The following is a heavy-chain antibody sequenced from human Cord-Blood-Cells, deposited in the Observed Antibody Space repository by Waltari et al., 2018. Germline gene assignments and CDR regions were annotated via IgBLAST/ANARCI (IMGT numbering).Heavy chain of an antibody. V-gene: IGHV1-69*08. Sequence: QVQLVQSGAEVKKPGSSVKVSCKASGGTFSSYTISWVRQAPGQWLEWMGRIIPILGIANYAQKFQGRVTITADKSTSTAYMELSSLRSEDTAVYYCARDLAVGYSGYGFDYWGQGTLVTVSS. CDR2: IIPILGIA. CDR1: GGTFSSYT. J-gene: IGHJ4*02. D-gene: IGHD5-12*01. CDR3: ARDLAVGYSGYGFDY.